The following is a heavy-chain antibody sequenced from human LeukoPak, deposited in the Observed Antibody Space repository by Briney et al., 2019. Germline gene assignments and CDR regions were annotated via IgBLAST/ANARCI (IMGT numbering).Heavy chain of an antibody. CDR3: ARVLNRVAAAGQDLLDY. V-gene: IGHV4-31*03. J-gene: IGHJ4*02. CDR2: IYYSGST. CDR1: GGSISSGGYY. D-gene: IGHD6-13*01. Sequence: SQTLSLTCTVSGGSISSGGYYWSWIRQHPGKGLEWIGYIYYSGSTYYNPSLKSRVTISVDTSKNQFSLRLSSVTAADTAVYYCARVLNRVAAAGQDLLDYWGQGTLVTVSS.